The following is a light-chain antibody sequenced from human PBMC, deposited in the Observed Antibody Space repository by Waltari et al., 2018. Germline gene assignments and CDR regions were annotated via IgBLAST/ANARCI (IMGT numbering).Light chain of an antibody. CDR2: GVS. V-gene: IGKV3-15*01. CDR1: QNVFGD. Sequence: DIVMTQSPATLSVSSGERASLSCRASQNVFGDLAWYQMKIGRAPRLLIFGVSTRVTGVPARFSVSGSETEFTLTISSLQSEDSAVYYCQQYTSWPRTFGQGTKLEI. J-gene: IGKJ2*01. CDR3: QQYTSWPRT.